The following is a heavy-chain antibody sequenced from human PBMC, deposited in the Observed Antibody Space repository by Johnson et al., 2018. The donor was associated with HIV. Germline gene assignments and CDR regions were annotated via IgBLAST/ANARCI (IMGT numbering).Heavy chain of an antibody. CDR2: ISWNSGSI. J-gene: IGHJ3*02. V-gene: IGHV3-9*01. D-gene: IGHD1-26*01. CDR3: AKGEWERALGGCDI. CDR1: GFTFDDYA. Sequence: VQLVESGGGLVQPGRSLRLSCAASGFTFDDYAMHWVRQAPGKGLEWVSGISWNSGSIGYADSVKGRFTIYRDNAKDSLYLQMNSLRAEDTALYYCAKGEWERALGGCDIWGQGTMVTVAS.